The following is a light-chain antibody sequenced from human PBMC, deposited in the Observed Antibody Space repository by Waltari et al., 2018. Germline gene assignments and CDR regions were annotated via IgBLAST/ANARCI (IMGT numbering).Light chain of an antibody. CDR1: QSVSSH. Sequence: IMLKQSPATLSYSPGDTATLSCRASQSVSSHLAWYQQKPGQAPRLLIHEASQRATGIPARFSGSASGTDFTPTITSLEPEDFAVFFCQQRSNWPSFGPGTKVEIK. J-gene: IGKJ1*01. CDR2: EAS. CDR3: QQRSNWPS. V-gene: IGKV3-11*01.